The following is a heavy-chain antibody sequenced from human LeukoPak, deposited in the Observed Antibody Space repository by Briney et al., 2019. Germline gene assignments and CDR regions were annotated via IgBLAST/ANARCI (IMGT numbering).Heavy chain of an antibody. CDR3: ARGAVYYYGMDV. J-gene: IGHJ6*02. CDR1: GFTFSTYE. V-gene: IGHV3-48*03. CDR2: ISSSGSTI. Sequence: PGGSLRLSCAASGFTFSTYEMNWVRQAPGKGLECVSYISSSGSTIYYAGSVKGRFTISRDNAKNSPYLQMNSLRAEDTAVYYCARGAVYYYGMDVWGQGTTVTVSS.